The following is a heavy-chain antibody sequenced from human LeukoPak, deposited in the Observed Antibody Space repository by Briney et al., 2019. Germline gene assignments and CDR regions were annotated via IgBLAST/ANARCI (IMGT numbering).Heavy chain of an antibody. V-gene: IGHV1-2*02. CDR3: ARELGYCSSTSCYYYFDY. D-gene: IGHD2-2*01. CDR2: INPNSGGT. Sequence: EASVKVSCKASGYTFTGYYMHWVRQAPGQGLEWMGWINPNSGGTNYAQKFQGRVTMTRDTSISTAYMELSRLRSDDTAVYYCARELGYCSSTSCYYYFDYWGQETLVTVSS. J-gene: IGHJ4*02. CDR1: GYTFTGYY.